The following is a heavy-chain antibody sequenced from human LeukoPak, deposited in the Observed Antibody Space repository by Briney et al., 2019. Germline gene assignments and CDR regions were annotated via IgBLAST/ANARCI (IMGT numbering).Heavy chain of an antibody. CDR2: ISGSGGST. V-gene: IGHV3-23*01. CDR3: AKARRRVYSYGYDY. Sequence: GGSLRLSCAASGFTFSSYAMSWVRQAPGKGLEWVSAISGSGGSTYYADSVKGRFTISRDNSKNTLYLQMNSLRAEDTAVYYCAKARRRVYSYGYDYWGQGTLVTVSS. J-gene: IGHJ4*02. D-gene: IGHD5-18*01. CDR1: GFTFSSYA.